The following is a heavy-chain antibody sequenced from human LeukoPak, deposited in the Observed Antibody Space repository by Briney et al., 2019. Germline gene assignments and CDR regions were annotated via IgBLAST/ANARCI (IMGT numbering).Heavy chain of an antibody. CDR2: IYTSGST. J-gene: IGHJ5*02. V-gene: IGHV4-4*07. Sequence: PSETLSLTCTVSGGSISSYYWSWIRQPAGKGLEWIGRIYTSGSTNHNPSLKSRVTMSVDTSKNQFSLKLSSVTAADTAVYYCARTIVVVITGEDNWFDPWGQGTLVTVSS. CDR1: GGSISSYY. CDR3: ARTIVVVITGEDNWFDP. D-gene: IGHD3-22*01.